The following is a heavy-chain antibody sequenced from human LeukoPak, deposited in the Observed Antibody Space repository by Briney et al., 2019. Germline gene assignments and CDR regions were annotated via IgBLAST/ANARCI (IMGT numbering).Heavy chain of an antibody. CDR3: ARLATRITMVRGVTRNWFDP. CDR1: GGSISSYH. V-gene: IGHV4-59*08. J-gene: IGHJ5*02. D-gene: IGHD3-10*01. CDR2: IYYSGST. Sequence: PSETLSLTCTVSGGSISSYHWSWTRQPPGKGLEWIGYIYYSGSTNYNPSLKSRVTISVDTSKNQFSLKLSSVTAADTAVYYCARLATRITMVRGVTRNWFDPWGQGTLVTVSS.